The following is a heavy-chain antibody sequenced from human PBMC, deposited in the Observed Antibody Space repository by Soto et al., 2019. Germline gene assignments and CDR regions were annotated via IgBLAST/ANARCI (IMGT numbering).Heavy chain of an antibody. Sequence: SETLSLTCTASGGSISSYYWSWIRQPPGKGLEWIGYIYYSGSTNYNPSLKSRVTISVDTSKNQFSLKLSSVTAADTAVYYCAISIPRFDCLLPTFDYWGQGTXVTAPQ. V-gene: IGHV4-59*01. D-gene: IGHD3-9*01. CDR1: GGSISSYY. CDR3: AISIPRFDCLLPTFDY. CDR2: IYYSGST. J-gene: IGHJ4*02.